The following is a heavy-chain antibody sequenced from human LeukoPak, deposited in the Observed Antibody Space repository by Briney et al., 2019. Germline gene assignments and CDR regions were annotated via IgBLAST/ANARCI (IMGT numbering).Heavy chain of an antibody. Sequence: SETLSLTCTVSGGSISSYYWSWIRQPPGKGLEWVGYIYYSGSTNYNPSLKSRVTISVDTSKNQFSLKLSSVTAADTAVYYCARTSGQWNSPGRVYYFDYWGQGTLVTVSS. V-gene: IGHV4-59*01. D-gene: IGHD1-7*01. CDR1: GGSISSYY. CDR3: ARTSGQWNSPGRVYYFDY. J-gene: IGHJ4*02. CDR2: IYYSGST.